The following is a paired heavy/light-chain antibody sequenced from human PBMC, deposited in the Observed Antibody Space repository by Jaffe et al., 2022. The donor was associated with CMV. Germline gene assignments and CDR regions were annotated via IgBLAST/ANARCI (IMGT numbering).Heavy chain of an antibody. Sequence: EVQLVESGGGLVKPGGSLRLSCAASGFTFSSYSMNWVRQAPGKGLEWVSSISSSSSYIYYADSVKGRFTISRDNAKNSLYLQMNSLRAEDTAVYYCARDYDFWSGYFGHYYYYGMDVWGQGTTVTVSS. CDR3: ARDYDFWSGYFGHYYYYGMDV. D-gene: IGHD3-3*01. J-gene: IGHJ6*02. CDR2: ISSSSSYI. V-gene: IGHV3-21*01. CDR1: GFTFSSYS.
Light chain of an antibody. Sequence: QSALTQPASVSGSPGQSITISCTGTSSDVGGYNYVSWYQQHPGKAPKLMIYDVSNRPSGVSNRFSGSKSGNTASLTISGLQAEDEADYYCSSYTSSSTPNYVFGTGTKVTVL. J-gene: IGLJ1*01. CDR2: DVS. CDR1: SSDVGGYNY. CDR3: SSYTSSSTPNYV. V-gene: IGLV2-14*03.